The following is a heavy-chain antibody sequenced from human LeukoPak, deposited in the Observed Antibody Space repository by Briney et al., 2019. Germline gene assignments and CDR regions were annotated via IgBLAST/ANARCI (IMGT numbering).Heavy chain of an antibody. CDR2: IIPIFGTA. CDR3: ARRGRSSSLDVPWFDS. V-gene: IGHV1-69*01. Sequence: ASVKVSCKASGGTFSSYAISWVRQAPGQGLEWMGGIIPIFGTANYAQKFQGRVTITADESTRTAYMELTSLRSEDTAVYYCARRGRSSSLDVPWFDSWGQGTLVTVSS. J-gene: IGHJ5*01. CDR1: GGTFSSYA. D-gene: IGHD6-6*01.